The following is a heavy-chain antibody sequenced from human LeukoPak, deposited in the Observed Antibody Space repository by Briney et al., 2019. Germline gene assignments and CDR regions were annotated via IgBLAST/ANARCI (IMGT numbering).Heavy chain of an antibody. J-gene: IGHJ3*02. CDR2: IYTSGST. D-gene: IGHD2-2*01. Sequence: TSETLSLTCTVSGGSISSYYWSWTRQPPGKGLEWIGRIYTSGSTNYNPSLKSRVTMSVDTSKNQFSLKLSSVTAADTAVYYCARDIVVVPAAEGAFDIWGQGTMVTVSS. CDR1: GGSISSYY. CDR3: ARDIVVVPAAEGAFDI. V-gene: IGHV4-4*07.